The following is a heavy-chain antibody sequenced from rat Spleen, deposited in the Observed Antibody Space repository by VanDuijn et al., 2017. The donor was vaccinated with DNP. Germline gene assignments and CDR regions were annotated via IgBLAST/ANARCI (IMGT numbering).Heavy chain of an antibody. CDR2: IRYDGGST. D-gene: IGHD4-3*01. V-gene: IGHV5-22*01. Sequence: EVQLVESGGGLVEPGGSLKLFCAASGFTFSDYYMAWIRQAPTKGLEWVAYIRYDGGSTKYGDSVKGRFTISRDNAKNTLYLQMNSLRSEDMATYYCARWNSGHFDYWGQGVMVPVSS. CDR3: ARWNSGHFDY. CDR1: GFTFSDYY. J-gene: IGHJ2*01.